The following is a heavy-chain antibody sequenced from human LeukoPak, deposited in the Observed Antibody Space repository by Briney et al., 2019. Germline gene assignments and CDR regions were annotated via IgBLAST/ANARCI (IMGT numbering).Heavy chain of an antibody. CDR3: VKIAYCGGDCNIYFDY. CDR2: ISSNAGST. Sequence: GGSLRLSCSASGFTFSSYAMHWVRQAPGKGLEFVSAISSNAGSTYYADSVKARFTISRDNSKNTVYLQMSSLRTEDTAVYYCVKIAYCGGDCNIYFDYWGQGTLVTVSS. J-gene: IGHJ4*02. V-gene: IGHV3-64D*06. D-gene: IGHD2-21*02. CDR1: GFTFSSYA.